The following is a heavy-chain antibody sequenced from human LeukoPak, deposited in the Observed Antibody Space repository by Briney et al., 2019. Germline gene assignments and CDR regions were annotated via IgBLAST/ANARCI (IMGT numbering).Heavy chain of an antibody. CDR2: INPSGGGT. CDR1: GYTFTSYY. CDR3: IQSSGYSQGLDY. Sequence: ASVKVSCKASGYTFTSYYMHWVRQPPGQGLEWMGIINPSGGGTSYAPKFQGRVTMTRDTSTSTVYMELSSLRSEDTAVYYCIQSSGYSQGLDYWGQGTLVTVSS. D-gene: IGHD6-19*01. J-gene: IGHJ4*02. V-gene: IGHV1-46*01.